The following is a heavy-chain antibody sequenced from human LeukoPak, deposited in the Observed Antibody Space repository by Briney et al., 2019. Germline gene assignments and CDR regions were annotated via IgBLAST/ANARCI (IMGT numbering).Heavy chain of an antibody. V-gene: IGHV3-53*01. D-gene: IGHD3-3*01. CDR2: IYSGGST. J-gene: IGHJ4*02. Sequence: PGGSLRLSCAASGFTVSNTYMTWVRQAPGKGLAWFSIIYSGGSTHYADSVKDRFTISRDNSKNTLYLQMNSLRAEDTALYYCARIDTIFGVIIDYWGQGTLVTVSS. CDR1: GFTVSNTY. CDR3: ARIDTIFGVIIDY.